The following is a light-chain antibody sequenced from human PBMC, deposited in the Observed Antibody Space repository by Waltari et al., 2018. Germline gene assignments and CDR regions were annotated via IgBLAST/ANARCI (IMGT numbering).Light chain of an antibody. V-gene: IGKV1-33*01. CDR1: QDISNY. Sequence: DIQMTQSPSYLSASVGDRVTITCQASQDISNYLNWYQQKPGKAPKLLIYDASNLETGVPSRFSGSGSGTDFTFTISSLQPEDIATYYCQQYDNLITFGPGTKVDIK. CDR3: QQYDNLIT. CDR2: DAS. J-gene: IGKJ3*01.